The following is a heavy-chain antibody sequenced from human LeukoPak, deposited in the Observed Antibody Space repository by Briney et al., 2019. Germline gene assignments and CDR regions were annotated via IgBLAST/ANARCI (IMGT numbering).Heavy chain of an antibody. V-gene: IGHV1-3*01. J-gene: IGHJ4*02. CDR3: ARVDTAMYANY. D-gene: IGHD5-18*01. CDR2: INAGNGNT. CDR1: GYTFTSYA. Sequence: ASVKVSCKASGYTFTSYAMHWVRQAPGQRLEWMGWINAGNGNTKYSQKLQGRVTITRDTSASTAYMELSSLRSEDTAVYYCARVDTAMYANYWGQGTLVTVSS.